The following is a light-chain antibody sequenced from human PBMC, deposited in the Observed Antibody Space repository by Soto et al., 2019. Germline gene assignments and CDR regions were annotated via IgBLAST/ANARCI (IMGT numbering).Light chain of an antibody. J-gene: IGLJ2*01. V-gene: IGLV2-14*03. CDR2: DVN. CDR1: SSDVGGYNY. CDR3: SSYSSSSTRLV. Sequence: QSALTQPASVSGSPGQSITISCTGTSSDVGGYNYVSWYQHHPDKAPKLMIYDVNNRPSGVSNRFSGSKSGNTASLTISGLQAEDEAAYYCSSYSSSSTRLVFAGGTQLTVL.